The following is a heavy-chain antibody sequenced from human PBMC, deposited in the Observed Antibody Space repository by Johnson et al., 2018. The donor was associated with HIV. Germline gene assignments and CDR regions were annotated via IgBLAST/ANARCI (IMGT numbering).Heavy chain of an antibody. Sequence: VQLVESGGGVVQPGRSLRLSCAASGFTFDDYDMSWVRQAPGKGLEWVSGINWNGGSTTYADSMKGRFTISRDNAKHSLYLQMNSLRAEDTAVYYCARDRGGGTEAGAFDIWGQGTMVTVSS. CDR3: ARDRGGGTEAGAFDI. CDR2: INWNGGST. D-gene: IGHD2-15*01. J-gene: IGHJ3*02. CDR1: GFTFDDYD. V-gene: IGHV3-20*04.